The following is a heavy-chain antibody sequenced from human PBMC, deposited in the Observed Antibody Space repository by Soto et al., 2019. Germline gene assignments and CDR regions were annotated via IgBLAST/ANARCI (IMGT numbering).Heavy chain of an antibody. V-gene: IGHV3-73*01. CDR3: TRSYSGYDFLGAFDI. D-gene: IGHD5-12*01. J-gene: IGHJ3*02. CDR2: IRSKANSYAT. Sequence: GGSLRFSCAASGFTFSGSAMHWVRQASGKGLEWVGRIRSKANSYATAYAASVKGRFTISRDDSKNTAYLQMNSLKTEDTAVYYCTRSYSGYDFLGAFDIWGQGTMVTVSS. CDR1: GFTFSGSA.